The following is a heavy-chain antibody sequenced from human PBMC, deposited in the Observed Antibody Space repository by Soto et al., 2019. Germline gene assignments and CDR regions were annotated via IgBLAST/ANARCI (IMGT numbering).Heavy chain of an antibody. CDR3: ARVWGGAFDI. J-gene: IGHJ3*02. CDR1: GGSISSYY. D-gene: IGHD3-10*01. Sequence: QVQLQESGPGLVKPSETLSLTCTVSGGSISSYYWSWIRQSPGKGLEWIGYIYYSGSTNYNPSLQRRVNISVDTSKNQFSLKLSSVTAADTAVYYCARVWGGAFDIWGQGTMVTVSS. CDR2: IYYSGST. V-gene: IGHV4-59*01.